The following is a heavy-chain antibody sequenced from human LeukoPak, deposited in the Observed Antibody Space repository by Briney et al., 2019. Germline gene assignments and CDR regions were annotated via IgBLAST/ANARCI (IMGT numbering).Heavy chain of an antibody. D-gene: IGHD5-24*01. V-gene: IGHV3-7*01. CDR1: GFTLSSPW. CDR2: IKQDGSEK. Sequence: GGSLRLSCAASGFTLSSPWMHWVCQAPEKGLEWVANIKQDGSEKYYVDSMKGRFTISRDNAKNSLYLQMNSLRAEDTSVYYCARGWLQPYWYFDLWGRGTLVTVSS. CDR3: ARGWLQPYWYFDL. J-gene: IGHJ2*01.